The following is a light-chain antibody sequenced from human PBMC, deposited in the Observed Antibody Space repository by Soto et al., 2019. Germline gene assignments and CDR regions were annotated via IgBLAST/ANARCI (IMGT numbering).Light chain of an antibody. CDR1: QSISSSF. Sequence: EFVLTQSPGTLSLSPGQRATLSCRASQSISSSFLAWYQQKPGQPPRLLIYGASSRATGIPDRFSGSGAGTDFTLTISRLEPEDFAVYYCQQCGSTPETFGQGTKVDIK. V-gene: IGKV3-20*01. CDR2: GAS. CDR3: QQCGSTPET. J-gene: IGKJ1*01.